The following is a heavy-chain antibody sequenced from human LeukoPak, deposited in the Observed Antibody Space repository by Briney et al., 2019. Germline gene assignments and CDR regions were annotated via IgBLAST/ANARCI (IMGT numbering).Heavy chain of an antibody. CDR1: GFTFSSYA. V-gene: IGHV3-30-3*01. CDR3: ARDLDYGDYYFDY. D-gene: IGHD4-17*01. Sequence: GGSLRLSCAASGFTFSSYAMHWVRQAPGKGLEWVGVISYDGSNKYYADSVKGRFTISRDNSKNTLYLQMNSLRAEDTAVYYCARDLDYGDYYFDYWGQGTLVTVSS. J-gene: IGHJ4*02. CDR2: ISYDGSNK.